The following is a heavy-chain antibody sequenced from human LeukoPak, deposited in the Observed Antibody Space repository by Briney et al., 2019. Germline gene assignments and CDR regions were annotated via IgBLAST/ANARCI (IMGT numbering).Heavy chain of an antibody. J-gene: IGHJ4*02. CDR1: GGSISSGSYY. V-gene: IGHV4-61*02. CDR2: IYTSGST. D-gene: IGHD6-19*01. CDR3: ARVPSGWYNFDY. Sequence: SETLSLTCTVSGGSISSGSYYWSWIRQPAGKGLEWIGRIYTSGSTNYNPSPKSRVAISVDTSKNQFSLKLSSVTAADTAVYYCARVPSGWYNFDYWGQGTLVTVSS.